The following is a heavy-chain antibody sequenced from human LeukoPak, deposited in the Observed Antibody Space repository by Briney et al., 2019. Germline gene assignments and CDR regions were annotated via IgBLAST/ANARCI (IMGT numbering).Heavy chain of an antibody. CDR2: ISYDGSNT. J-gene: IGHJ4*02. D-gene: IGHD3-10*01. Sequence: TGGSLRLSCAASGLTFSSYGMHWVRQAPGKGLEWVAAISYDGSNTYYADSVKGRFTISRDNSKNTLYVQMNSLRAEDTAVYYCAKDYYGSGSYYPYFDYWGQGTLVTVSS. CDR1: GLTFSSYG. CDR3: AKDYYGSGSYYPYFDY. V-gene: IGHV3-30*18.